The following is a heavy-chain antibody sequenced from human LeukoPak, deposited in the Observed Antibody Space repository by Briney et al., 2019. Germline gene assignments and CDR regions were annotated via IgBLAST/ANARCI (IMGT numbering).Heavy chain of an antibody. CDR1: GFTFSSYA. CDR3: ARDRSAIRYFDWLQGDDWFDP. V-gene: IGHV3-30*04. CDR2: ISYDGSNK. Sequence: GGSLRLSCAAFGFTFSSYAMDWVRQAPGKGLEWVAVISYDGSNKYYADSVKGRFTISRDNSKNTLYLQMNSLRAEDTAVYYCARDRSAIRYFDWLQGDDWFDPWGQGTLVTVSS. D-gene: IGHD3-9*01. J-gene: IGHJ5*02.